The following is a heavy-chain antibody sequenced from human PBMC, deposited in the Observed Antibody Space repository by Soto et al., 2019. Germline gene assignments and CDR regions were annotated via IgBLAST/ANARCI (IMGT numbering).Heavy chain of an antibody. J-gene: IGHJ4*02. D-gene: IGHD6-13*01. CDR2: INHSGST. Sequence: LETLSLTCAVYGGSFSGYYWSWIRQPPGKGLEWIGEINHSGSTNYNPSLKSRVTISVDTSKNQFSLKLSSVTAADTAVYYCARGRRRSSWYGYWGRGTLVTVSS. CDR1: GGSFSGYY. V-gene: IGHV4-34*01. CDR3: ARGRRRSSWYGY.